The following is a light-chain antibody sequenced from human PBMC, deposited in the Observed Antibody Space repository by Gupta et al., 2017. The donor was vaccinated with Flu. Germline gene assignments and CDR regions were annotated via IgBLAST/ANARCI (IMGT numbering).Light chain of an antibody. Sequence: QSALTQPASVSGSPGQSITISCTGTSSDVGGYNYVSWYQQHPDKAPNLMIYEVSNRPSGVSNRFSGSKSGNTASLTISGLQAEDEADYYCSSYTSSSTSPYVFGTGTKVTVL. CDR3: SSYTSSSTSPYV. CDR1: SSDVGGYNY. CDR2: EVS. V-gene: IGLV2-14*01. J-gene: IGLJ1*01.